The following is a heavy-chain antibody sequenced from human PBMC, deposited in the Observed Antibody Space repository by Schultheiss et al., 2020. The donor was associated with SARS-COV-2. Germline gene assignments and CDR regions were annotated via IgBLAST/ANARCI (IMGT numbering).Heavy chain of an antibody. CDR1: GFTFSSYG. CDR3: ASNGYDFWSGYYDY. V-gene: IGHV3-30*03. Sequence: GESLKISCAASGFTFSSYGMHWVRQAPGKGLEWVAVISYDGSNKYYADSVKGRFTISRDNSKNTLYLQMNSLRAEDTAVYYCASNGYDFWSGYYDYWGQGTLVTVSS. J-gene: IGHJ4*02. CDR2: ISYDGSNK. D-gene: IGHD3-3*01.